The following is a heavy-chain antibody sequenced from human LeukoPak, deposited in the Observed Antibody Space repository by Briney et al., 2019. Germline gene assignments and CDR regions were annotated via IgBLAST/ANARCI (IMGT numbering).Heavy chain of an antibody. J-gene: IGHJ4*02. D-gene: IGHD1-1*01. CDR3: ARSSHNNYWYFDY. V-gene: IGHV3-20*04. CDR1: GFIFDDYG. CDR2: INWNGGST. Sequence: GRSLRLSCAASGFIFDDYGMSWVRQAPGKGLEWVSGINWNGGSTGYADSVKGRFTISRDNAKNSLYLQMNSLRAEDTALYYCARSSHNNYWYFDYWGQGTLVTVSS.